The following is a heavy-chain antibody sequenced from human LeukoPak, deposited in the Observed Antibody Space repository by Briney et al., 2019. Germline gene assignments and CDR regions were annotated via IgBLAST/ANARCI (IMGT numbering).Heavy chain of an antibody. D-gene: IGHD1-26*01. Sequence: GGSLRLSCLTSGFTFSTNAMSWVRQAPGKGLEWISGISGSGASTYYADSVTGRFTISRDNSRNTLYLQMNSLRGDDTAVYYCAKDVGKWESLHFSDYWGQGTLVTVSS. J-gene: IGHJ4*02. CDR3: AKDVGKWESLHFSDY. CDR2: ISGSGAST. V-gene: IGHV3-23*01. CDR1: GFTFSTNA.